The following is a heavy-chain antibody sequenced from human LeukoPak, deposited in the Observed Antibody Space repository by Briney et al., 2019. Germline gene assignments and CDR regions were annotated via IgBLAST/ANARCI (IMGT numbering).Heavy chain of an antibody. CDR2: INPNSGGT. J-gene: IGHJ3*02. D-gene: IGHD5-12*01. Sequence: GASVKVSCKASGYTFTGYYMHWVRQAPGQGLEWMGWINPNSGGTNYAQKFQGRVTMTRDTSISTAYMELSRLRSDDTAVYYCARGIRGYSGYGPGFVDAFDIWGQGTMVTVSS. CDR3: ARGIRGYSGYGPGFVDAFDI. CDR1: GYTFTGYY. V-gene: IGHV1-2*02.